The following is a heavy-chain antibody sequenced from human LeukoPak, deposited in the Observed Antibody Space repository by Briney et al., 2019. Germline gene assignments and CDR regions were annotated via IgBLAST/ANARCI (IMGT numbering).Heavy chain of an antibody. CDR2: FDPEDGET. CDR1: GYTLTELS. D-gene: IGHD4/OR15-4a*01. Sequence: ALLKLSCKVSGYTLTELSMHWVRQAPGNGLEWRGGFDPEDGETIYAQKFQRRVTMTEDTSTDTAYMDLSSLRSEDTAVYYCAVRGAPPYYYYGMDGWGQGTTVTVSS. J-gene: IGHJ6*02. V-gene: IGHV1-24*01. CDR3: AVRGAPPYYYYGMDG.